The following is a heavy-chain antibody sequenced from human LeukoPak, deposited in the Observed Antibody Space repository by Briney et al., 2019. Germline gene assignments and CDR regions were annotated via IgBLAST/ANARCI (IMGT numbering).Heavy chain of an antibody. CDR1: GFTFSSQN. J-gene: IGHJ4*02. CDR3: VKNGWLDY. CDR2: ISTSGDST. V-gene: IGHV3-21*06. D-gene: IGHD6-19*01. Sequence: GGSLRLSCAASGFTFSSQNMNWARQAPGKGLEWVAYISTSGDSTKYADSVEGRFTISRDNAENSLYLLMNSLRGEDTAVYYCVKNGWLDYWGQGILVTVSS.